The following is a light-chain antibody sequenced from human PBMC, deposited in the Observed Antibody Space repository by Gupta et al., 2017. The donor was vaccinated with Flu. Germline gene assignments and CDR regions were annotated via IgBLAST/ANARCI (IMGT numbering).Light chain of an antibody. CDR3: QQGYSTPET. V-gene: IGKV1-39*01. Sequence: IQMTQSLSSLSASVGDRVTITCRASQSICTSLNGYQRKPVKVPKRLLYIASSLQSGVPSRFSGSGSGTDFTLTIRSLQPEDFATYYSQQGYSTPETFGQGTKVVIK. J-gene: IGKJ1*01. CDR1: QSICTS. CDR2: IAS.